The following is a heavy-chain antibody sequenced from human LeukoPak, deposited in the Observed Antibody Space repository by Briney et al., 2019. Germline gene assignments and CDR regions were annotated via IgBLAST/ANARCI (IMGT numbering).Heavy chain of an antibody. CDR2: ISAYNGNT. J-gene: IGHJ4*02. CDR3: ARSGGYCSSTSCYTVNHAFDY. D-gene: IGHD2-2*02. Sequence: GASVKVSCKASGYTFTSYGISWVRQAPGQGLEWMGWISAYNGNTNYAQKLQGRVTMTTDTSTSTAYMELSSLRSEDTAVYYCARSGGYCSSTSCYTVNHAFDYWGQGTLVTVSS. CDR1: GYTFTSYG. V-gene: IGHV1-18*01.